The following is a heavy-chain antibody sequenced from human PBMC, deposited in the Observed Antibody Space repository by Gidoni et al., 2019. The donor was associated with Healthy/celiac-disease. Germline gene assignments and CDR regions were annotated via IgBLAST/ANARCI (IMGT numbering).Heavy chain of an antibody. CDR1: GFTCSSYE. V-gene: IGHV3-48*03. CDR2: ISISGSTI. Sequence: EVQLVESGGGLVQPGGSLRLSCAASGFTCSSYEMNWVRQAPGRGLEWVAYISISGSTIYYADSVKGRCTISRDNAKNSLYLQMNSLRAEDTAVYYCARSILVIGAFDIWGKGTMVTVSS. CDR3: ARSILVIGAFDI. J-gene: IGHJ3*02. D-gene: IGHD2-21*01.